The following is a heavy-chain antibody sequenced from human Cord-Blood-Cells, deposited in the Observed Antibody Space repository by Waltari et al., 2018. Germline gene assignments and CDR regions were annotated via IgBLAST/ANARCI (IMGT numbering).Heavy chain of an antibody. CDR1: GYPFTGHY. D-gene: IGHD3-10*01. CDR2: INPNSGGT. CDR3: AREPLYYYGSGSFDY. J-gene: IGHJ4*02. Sequence: QVQLVQSGAEVKKPGASVKVSCKASGYPFTGHYMHWVRQAPGQGLEWMGWINPNSGGTNYAQKFQGRVTMTRDTSISTAYMELSRLRSDDTAVYYCAREPLYYYGSGSFDYWGQGTLVTVSS. V-gene: IGHV1-2*02.